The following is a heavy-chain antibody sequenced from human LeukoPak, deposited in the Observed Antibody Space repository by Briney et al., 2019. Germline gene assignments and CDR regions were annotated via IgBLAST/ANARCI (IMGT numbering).Heavy chain of an antibody. V-gene: IGHV3-7*01. D-gene: IGHD2-15*01. CDR1: GFTFSSYW. Sequence: GGSLRLSCAASGFTFSSYWMSWVRQAPGKGLEWVANIKQDGSEKYYVDSVKGRFTISRDNAKNSLYLQMNSLRAEDTAVYYCARDCSGGSCYEIKFDYWGQGTLVTVSS. CDR3: ARDCSGGSCYEIKFDY. J-gene: IGHJ4*02. CDR2: IKQDGSEK.